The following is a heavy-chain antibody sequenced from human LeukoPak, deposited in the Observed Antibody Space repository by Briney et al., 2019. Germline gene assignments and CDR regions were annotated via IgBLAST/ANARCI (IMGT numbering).Heavy chain of an antibody. D-gene: IGHD4-17*01. V-gene: IGHV4-34*01. CDR2: INHSGST. CDR3: ARWGHYGPLGY. J-gene: IGHJ4*02. Sequence: SETLSLTCAVYGASFSGYYWGWIRQPPGKGLEWIGEINHSGSTNYNPSLKSRVTISVDTSKNQFSLKLSSVTAADTAVYYCARWGHYGPLGYWGQGTLVTVSS. CDR1: GASFSGYY.